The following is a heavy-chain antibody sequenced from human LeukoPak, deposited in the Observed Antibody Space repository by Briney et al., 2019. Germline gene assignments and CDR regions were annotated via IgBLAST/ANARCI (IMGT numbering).Heavy chain of an antibody. J-gene: IGHJ4*02. V-gene: IGHV3-53*01. CDR2: IYSGGST. Sequence: GGSLRLSCAASGFTVSSNYMSWVRQAPGKGLEWVSVIYSGGSTYYADSVKGRFTISRDNSKNTLYLQMNSLRAEDTAVYYCTTDFPTQYYDFWSGPRGGFDYWGQGTLVTVSS. CDR3: TTDFPTQYYDFWSGPRGGFDY. D-gene: IGHD3-3*01. CDR1: GFTVSSNY.